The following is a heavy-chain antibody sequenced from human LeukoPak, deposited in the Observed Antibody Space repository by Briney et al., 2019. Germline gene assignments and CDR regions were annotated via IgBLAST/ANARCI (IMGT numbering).Heavy chain of an antibody. CDR3: ARLLYTDYGDYGVDY. V-gene: IGHV4-39*01. CDR2: IYYSGST. D-gene: IGHD4-17*01. J-gene: IGHJ4*02. CDR1: GVSISSSSYY. Sequence: SETLSLTCTVSGVSISSSSYYWGWIRQPPGKGLEWIGSIYYSGSTYYNPSLKSRVTISVDTSKNQFSLKLSSVTAADTAVYYCARLLYTDYGDYGVDYWGQGTLVTVSS.